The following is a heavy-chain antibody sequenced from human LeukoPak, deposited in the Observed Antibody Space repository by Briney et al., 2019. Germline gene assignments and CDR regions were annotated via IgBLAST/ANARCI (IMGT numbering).Heavy chain of an antibody. V-gene: IGHV3-21*01. D-gene: IGHD1-1*01. CDR1: GFTFSSYS. CDR3: ARDRTTTGTTNWFDP. J-gene: IGHJ5*02. CDR2: ISSSSYI. Sequence: PGGSLRLSCAASGFTFSSYSMNWVRQAPGKGLEWVSSISSSSYIYYADSVKGRFTISRDNAKNSLYLQMNSLRAEDTAVYYCARDRTTTGTTNWFDPWGQGTLVTVSS.